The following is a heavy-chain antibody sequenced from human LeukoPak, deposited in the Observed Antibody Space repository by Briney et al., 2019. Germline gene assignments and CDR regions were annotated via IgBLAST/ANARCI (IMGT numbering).Heavy chain of an antibody. V-gene: IGHV4-34*01. CDR2: INHSGST. D-gene: IGHD3/OR15-3a*01. Sequence: SETLSLTCAVYGGSFSGYYWSWIRQPPGKGLGWIGEINHSGSTNYNPSLKSRVTISVDTSKNQFSLKLSSVTAADTAVYYCARGDWRYYFDYWGQGTLVTVSS. CDR3: ARGDWRYYFDY. CDR1: GGSFSGYY. J-gene: IGHJ4*02.